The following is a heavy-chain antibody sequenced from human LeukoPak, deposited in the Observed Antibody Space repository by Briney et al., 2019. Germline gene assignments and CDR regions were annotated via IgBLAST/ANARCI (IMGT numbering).Heavy chain of an antibody. Sequence: PSETLSLTCTVSGGSISSHYWSWIRQPPGKGLEWIGYIYYSGSTNYNPSLKSRVTISVDTSKNQFSLKLSSVTAADTAVYYCARGEIYGSGSSLFDYWGQGTLVTVSS. V-gene: IGHV4-59*11. CDR2: IYYSGST. CDR3: ARGEIYGSGSSLFDY. CDR1: GGSISSHY. J-gene: IGHJ4*02. D-gene: IGHD3-10*01.